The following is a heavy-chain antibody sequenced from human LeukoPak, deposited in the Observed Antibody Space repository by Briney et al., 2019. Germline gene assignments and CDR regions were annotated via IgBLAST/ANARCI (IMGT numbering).Heavy chain of an antibody. CDR2: IDWDDDK. V-gene: IGHV2-70*11. D-gene: IGHD1-26*01. Sequence: SGPTLVNPTQTLTLTCTFSGFSLSTSGMCVSWIRQPPGKALEWLARIDWDDDKYYSTSLKTRLTISKDTSKNQVVLTMTNMDPVDTATYYCARIPPRYSGSYYVLDYWGQGTLVTVSS. J-gene: IGHJ4*02. CDR1: GFSLSTSGMC. CDR3: ARIPPRYSGSYYVLDY.